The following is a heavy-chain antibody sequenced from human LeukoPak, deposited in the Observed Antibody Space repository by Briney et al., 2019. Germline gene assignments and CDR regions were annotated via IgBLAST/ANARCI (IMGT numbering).Heavy chain of an antibody. CDR2: INWNGGMT. J-gene: IGHJ4*02. V-gene: IGHV3-20*01. Sequence: RTGGSLRLSCAASGFTFDDYGMSWVRQGPGKGLEWVSGINWNGGMTAYADSVKGRFTISRDNAKNSLYLQMNSLRAEDTALYHCARGRGGTSDYSPFYFDSWGQGALVMVSS. CDR3: ARGRGGTSDYSPFYFDS. D-gene: IGHD3-3*01. CDR1: GFTFDDYG.